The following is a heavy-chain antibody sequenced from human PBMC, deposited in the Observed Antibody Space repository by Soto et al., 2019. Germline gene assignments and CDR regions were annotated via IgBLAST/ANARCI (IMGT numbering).Heavy chain of an antibody. V-gene: IGHV3-7*01. CDR3: ASDETFRGVAFDY. CDR2: IKQDGSEK. J-gene: IGHJ4*02. D-gene: IGHD3-16*01. CDR1: GFSFSRNW. Sequence: GGSLRLSCAASGFSFSRNWMNWVRQSPGKGLEWVANIKQDGSEKNYVDSVKGRFTISRDNGKNSLYLQMNSLRAEDTAVYYCASDETFRGVAFDYWGQGTLVTVSS.